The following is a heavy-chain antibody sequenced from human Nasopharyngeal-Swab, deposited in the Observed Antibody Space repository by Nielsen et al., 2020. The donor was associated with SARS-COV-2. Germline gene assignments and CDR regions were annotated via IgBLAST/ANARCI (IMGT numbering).Heavy chain of an antibody. V-gene: IGHV1-69*13. D-gene: IGHD2-2*01. Sequence: SVKVSCKASGGTFSSYAISWVRQAPGQGLEWMGGIIPIFGTANYAQKFQGRVTITADESTSTAYMELSSLRSEDTAVYYCARVACSSTNCYYYYYYGMDVWGQGTTVTVSS. CDR1: GGTFSSYA. CDR2: IIPIFGTA. CDR3: ARVACSSTNCYYYYYYGMDV. J-gene: IGHJ6*02.